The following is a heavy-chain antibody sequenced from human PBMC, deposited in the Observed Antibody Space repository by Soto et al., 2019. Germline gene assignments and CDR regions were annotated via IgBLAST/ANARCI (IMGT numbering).Heavy chain of an antibody. CDR2: AYYSGNT. D-gene: IGHD2-21*01. Sequence: ETLSLTCSVSGSSIITTYYWGWIRQPPGKGLEWIGSAYYSGNTYYNSSLKSRVTIFVDTSKSQFSLILGSVTAADTAVYYCARHDWARFYGMDVWGQGTTVTVSS. CDR3: ARHDWARFYGMDV. J-gene: IGHJ6*02. V-gene: IGHV4-39*01. CDR1: GSSIITTYY.